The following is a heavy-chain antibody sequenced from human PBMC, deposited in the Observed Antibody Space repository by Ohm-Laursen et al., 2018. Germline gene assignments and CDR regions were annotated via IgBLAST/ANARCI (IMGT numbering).Heavy chain of an antibody. V-gene: IGHV3-23*01. CDR3: AREKYCTGGNCYSDH. J-gene: IGHJ4*02. CDR2: LSGTGGST. CDR1: GFTFSSYA. Sequence: SLRLSCTASGFTFSSYAMSWVRQAPGKGLEWVSTLSGTGGSTYYADSVKGRFTISRDNSKNTLYLQMNSLRAEDTAIYYCAREKYCTGGNCYSDHWGQGTLVTVSS. D-gene: IGHD2-8*02.